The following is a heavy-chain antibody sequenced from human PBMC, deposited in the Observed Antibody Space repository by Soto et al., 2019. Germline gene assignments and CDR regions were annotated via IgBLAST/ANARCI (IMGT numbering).Heavy chain of an antibody. V-gene: IGHV1-8*01. CDR1: GYTFTSYD. CDR3: ARGRYYDFWSGYYTRGIGAHDAFDI. D-gene: IGHD3-3*01. Sequence: ASVKVSCKASGYTFTSYDINWVRQATGQGLEWMGWMNPNSGNTGYAQKFQGRVTMSRNTSISTAYMELSSLRSEDTAVYYCARGRYYDFWSGYYTRGIGAHDAFDIWGQGTMVTVSS. J-gene: IGHJ3*02. CDR2: MNPNSGNT.